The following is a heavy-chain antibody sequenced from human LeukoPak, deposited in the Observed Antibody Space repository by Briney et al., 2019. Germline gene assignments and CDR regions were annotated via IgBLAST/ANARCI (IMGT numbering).Heavy chain of an antibody. CDR1: GFTYSSYG. CDR2: ISGSGGRT. CDR3: AKGLTWFGESPGGFDY. D-gene: IGHD3-10*01. J-gene: IGHJ4*02. V-gene: IGHV3-23*01. Sequence: PGGTLRLSCAASGFTYSSYGMSWVRQAPGKGLERVSGISGSGGRTDYADSVKGRFTISRDNSKNTLYLHMNSLRAEDTAVYYCAKGLTWFGESPGGFDYWGQGTLFTVSS.